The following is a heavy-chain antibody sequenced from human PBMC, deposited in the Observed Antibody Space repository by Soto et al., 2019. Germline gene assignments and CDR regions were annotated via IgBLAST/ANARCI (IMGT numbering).Heavy chain of an antibody. CDR1: GGSISSSSYY. CDR2: IYYSGST. V-gene: IGHV4-39*01. J-gene: IGHJ6*02. Sequence: PSETLSLTCTVSGGSISSSSYYWGWSRQPPGKGLEWIGSIYYSGSTYYNPSLKSRVTISVDTSKSQFSLKLSSVTAADTAVYYCTGIFSVRYGYGVYYYRMDVWGQGTTVT. CDR3: TGIFSVRYGYGVYYYRMDV. D-gene: IGHD5-18*01.